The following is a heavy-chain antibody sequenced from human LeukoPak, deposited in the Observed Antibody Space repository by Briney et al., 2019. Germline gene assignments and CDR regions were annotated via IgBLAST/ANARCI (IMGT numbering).Heavy chain of an antibody. V-gene: IGHV3-21*01. CDR2: ISSSSSYI. CDR3: ARDVKGRWELLGSHDY. D-gene: IGHD1-26*01. J-gene: IGHJ4*02. CDR1: GFTFSSYS. Sequence: GSLRLSCAASGFTFSSYSLTWVRQAPGKGLEWVSSISSSSSYIYYADSVRGRFTISRDNARNSLSLQMNSLRAEDTAVYYCARDVKGRWELLGSHDYWGQGTLVTVSS.